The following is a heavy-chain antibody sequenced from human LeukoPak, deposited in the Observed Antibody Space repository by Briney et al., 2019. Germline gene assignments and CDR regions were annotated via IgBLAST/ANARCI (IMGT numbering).Heavy chain of an antibody. J-gene: IGHJ4*02. D-gene: IGHD1-26*01. CDR3: AKDIALVGALPDY. CDR2: INSDGSST. CDR1: GFTFSSYW. V-gene: IGHV3-74*01. Sequence: GGSLRLSCAASGFTFSSYWMHWVRQAPGKGLVWVSRINSDGSSTSYADSVKGRFTISRDNAKNSLYLQMNSLRAEDTALYYCAKDIALVGALPDYWGQGTLVTVSS.